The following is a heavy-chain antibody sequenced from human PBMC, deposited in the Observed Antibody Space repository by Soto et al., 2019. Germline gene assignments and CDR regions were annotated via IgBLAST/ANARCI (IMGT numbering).Heavy chain of an antibody. CDR2: ISYDGGNK. CDR3: AKTLGYCTSSSCSREFYYYYGMDV. CDR1: GFTFSSYG. Sequence: HPGGSLRLSCAASGFTFSSYGMHWVRQAPGKGLEWVAVISYDGGNKYYADSVKGRFTLSRDNPKNTVFLQMNSLRAEDTAVYYCAKTLGYCTSSSCSREFYYYYGMDVWGQGTTVTVS. V-gene: IGHV3-30*18. D-gene: IGHD2-2*01. J-gene: IGHJ6*02.